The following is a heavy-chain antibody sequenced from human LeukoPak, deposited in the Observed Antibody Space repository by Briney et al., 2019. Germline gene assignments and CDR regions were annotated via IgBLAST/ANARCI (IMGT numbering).Heavy chain of an antibody. V-gene: IGHV3-7*05. D-gene: IGHD5-12*01. CDR2: INQGGSEK. CDR3: VRDGTGYDY. J-gene: IGHJ4*02. CDR1: RFSFSNYW. Sequence: GGSLSLSCAVSRFSFSNYWMSWVRQPPGKGLEWVANINQGGSEKYYLNSVKGRFTISRDNAKHSLYLQMNSLRADDTAIYYCVRDGTGYDYWGQRTLVTVSS.